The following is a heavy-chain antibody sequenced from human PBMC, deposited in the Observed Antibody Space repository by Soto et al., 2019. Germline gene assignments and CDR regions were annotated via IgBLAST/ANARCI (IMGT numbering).Heavy chain of an antibody. CDR1: GFTFSEYY. CDR3: ARLSPHCSGGSCYLSYFDY. J-gene: IGHJ4*02. V-gene: IGHV3-11*06. Sequence: VGSLRLSCAASGFTFSEYYMSWIRQAPGKGLEWVSYISSSSSYTNYADSVKGRFTISRDNAKNSLYLQMNSLRAEDTAVYYCARLSPHCSGGSCYLSYFDYWGQGTLVTVSS. D-gene: IGHD2-15*01. CDR2: ISSSSSYT.